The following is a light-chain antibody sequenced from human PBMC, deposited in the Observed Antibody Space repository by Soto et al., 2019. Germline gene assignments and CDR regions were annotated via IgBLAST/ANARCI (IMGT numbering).Light chain of an antibody. V-gene: IGLV6-57*03. CDR1: NGSIASNY. CDR3: QSYDTSNVV. Sequence: NFMLTQPHSVSESPGKTVTISCTRSNGSIASNYVQWFQQRPGSAPTTVIYEDNQRHSGVPDRFSGSIGTSSNSASLTISGLKTEDEADYYCQSYDTSNVVFGGGTKLTVL. CDR2: EDN. J-gene: IGLJ2*01.